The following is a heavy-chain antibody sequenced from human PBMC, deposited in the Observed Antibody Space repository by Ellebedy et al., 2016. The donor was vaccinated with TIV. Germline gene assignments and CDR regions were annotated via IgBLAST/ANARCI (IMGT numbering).Heavy chain of an antibody. Sequence: SETLSLTXSVSGGSISSSSYYWGWIRQPPGKGLEWIGSIYYRGSTYYNPSLKSRVTISADTSKSQFSLNLNSVTDADTAVYFCASGITGSSYFGYWGQGTLATVSS. CDR2: IYYRGST. D-gene: IGHD1-20*01. V-gene: IGHV4-39*07. CDR1: GGSISSSSYY. CDR3: ASGITGSSYFGY. J-gene: IGHJ4*02.